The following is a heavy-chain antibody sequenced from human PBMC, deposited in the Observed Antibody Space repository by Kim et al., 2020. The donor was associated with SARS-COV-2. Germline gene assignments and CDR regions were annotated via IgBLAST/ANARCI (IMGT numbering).Heavy chain of an antibody. V-gene: IGHV4-4*02. J-gene: IGHJ3*02. CDR2: IYHSGST. Sequence: SETLSLTCAVSGGSISSSNWWRWVRQPPGKGLEWIGEIYHSGSTNYNPSLKSRVTISVYKSKNQFSLKLSSVTAADTAVHYCALLEAFDIWGQGTMVTVSS. CDR1: GGSISSSNW. CDR3: ALLEAFDI.